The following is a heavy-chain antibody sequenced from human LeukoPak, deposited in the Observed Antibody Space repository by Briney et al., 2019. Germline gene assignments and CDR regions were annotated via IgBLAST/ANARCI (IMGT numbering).Heavy chain of an antibody. J-gene: IGHJ4*02. D-gene: IGHD3-10*01. Sequence: GASVKVSCKASGYTFNSYDINWVRQATGQGLEWMGRMNPNSGNTGYAQKFQGRVTMTRNTSISTAYMELSSLRSEDTAVYYCARGEYYGYGSGSNCDYWGQGTLVTVSS. CDR1: GYTFNSYD. CDR2: MNPNSGNT. V-gene: IGHV1-8*01. CDR3: ARGEYYGYGSGSNCDY.